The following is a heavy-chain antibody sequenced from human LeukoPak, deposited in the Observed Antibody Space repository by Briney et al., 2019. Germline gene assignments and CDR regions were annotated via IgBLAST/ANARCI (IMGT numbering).Heavy chain of an antibody. CDR2: IVYSGST. CDR3: ARGDYDYVWGSYRYTVAFDI. CDR1: GGSFDGYY. Sequence: SETLSLTCAVFGGSFDGYYWTWIRQSPGKGLEWIGEIVYSGSTNYNPSLKSRVTISVDTSKNQFSLKLSSATAADTAVYYCARGDYDYVWGSYRYTVAFDIWGQGTMVTVSS. D-gene: IGHD3-16*02. V-gene: IGHV4-34*01. J-gene: IGHJ3*02.